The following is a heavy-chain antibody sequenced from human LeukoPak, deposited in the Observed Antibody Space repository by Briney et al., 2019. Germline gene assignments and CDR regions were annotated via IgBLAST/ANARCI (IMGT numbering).Heavy chain of an antibody. D-gene: IGHD6-6*01. V-gene: IGHV3-30*03. J-gene: IGHJ6*02. CDR3: ARGLKQLQSSLYYGVDV. Sequence: QAGRSLRLSCAASGFTFSSYGMHWVRQAPGKGLEWVAFISSDGSNKYYADSVKARFTISRDNSENTVYLQMNGLRPEDTAVYFCARGLKQLQSSLYYGVDVWGQGTTVTVSS. CDR2: ISSDGSNK. CDR1: GFTFSSYG.